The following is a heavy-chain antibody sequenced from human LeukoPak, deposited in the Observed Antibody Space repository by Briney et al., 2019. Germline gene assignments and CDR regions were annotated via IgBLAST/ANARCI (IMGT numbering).Heavy chain of an antibody. CDR1: GGPIISYY. CDR2: IYYSGRT. V-gene: IGHV4-59*01. Sequence: SETLSLTFTVSGGPIISYYWSSIRQPPGKGLERIGHIYYSGRTNYNPSLKSRVTISVDTSKNQFSLKLSSVTAADTAVYYCAGGDDAFDIWGQGTMVTVSS. J-gene: IGHJ3*02. CDR3: AGGDDAFDI.